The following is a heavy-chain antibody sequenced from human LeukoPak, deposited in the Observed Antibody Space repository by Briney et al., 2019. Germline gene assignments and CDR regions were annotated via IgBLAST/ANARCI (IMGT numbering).Heavy chain of an antibody. V-gene: IGHV5-51*01. D-gene: IGHD2-2*01. CDR3: ARHRAVCSSTSCHLRNYYYYMDV. CDR2: IYPGDSGT. CDR1: GYSLTSYW. Sequence: GGCLKISCKGPGYSLTSYWIGWVRQMPGKGLEWVGIIYPGDSGTRYSPSFQGQVTISADKSISTAYLQWSSLKASDTAMYYCARHRAVCSSTSCHLRNYYYYMDVWGKGTTVTVSS. J-gene: IGHJ6*03.